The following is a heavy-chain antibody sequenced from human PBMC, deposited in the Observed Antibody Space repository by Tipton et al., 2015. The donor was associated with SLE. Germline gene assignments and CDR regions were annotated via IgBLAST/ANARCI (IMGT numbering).Heavy chain of an antibody. CDR1: GFTFSNYE. CDR3: ARGQQLVLPFDY. V-gene: IGHV3-48*03. CDR2: ISSSGSTI. J-gene: IGHJ4*02. D-gene: IGHD6-6*01. Sequence: QLVQSGGGVVQPGRSLRLSCAASGFTFSNYEMNWVRQAPGKGLEWVSYISSSGSTIYYADSVKGRFTISRDNAKNSLYLQMNSLRADDTAVYYCARGQQLVLPFDYWGQGTLVTVSS.